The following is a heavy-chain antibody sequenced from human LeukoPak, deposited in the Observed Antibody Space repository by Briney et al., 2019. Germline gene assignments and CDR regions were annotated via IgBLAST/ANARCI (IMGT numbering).Heavy chain of an antibody. D-gene: IGHD2-2*01. J-gene: IGHJ4*02. CDR2: IRSKAYGGTT. CDR3: TRWTVVPAAPGGLPYFDY. Sequence: AGGSLRLSCTASGFTFGDYAMSWVRQAPGKGLEWVGFIRSKAYGGTTEYAASVKGRFTISRDDSKSIAYLQMNSLKTEDTAVYYCTRWTVVPAAPGGLPYFDYWGQGTLVTVSS. V-gene: IGHV3-49*04. CDR1: GFTFGDYA.